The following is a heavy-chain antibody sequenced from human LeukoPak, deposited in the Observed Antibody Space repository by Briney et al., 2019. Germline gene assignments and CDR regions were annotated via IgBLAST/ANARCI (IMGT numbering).Heavy chain of an antibody. CDR2: ISGSGGST. V-gene: IGHV3-23*01. D-gene: IGHD6-19*01. CDR3: AKSDCTPGGERVAGKCTRSYFDY. Sequence: TGGSLRLSCAASGFTFSSYAMSWVRQAPGKGLEWVSAISGSGGSTYYADSVKGRFTISRDNSKNTLYLQMNSLRAEDTAVYYCAKSDCTPGGERVAGKCTRSYFDYWGQGTLVTVSS. J-gene: IGHJ4*02. CDR1: GFTFSSYA.